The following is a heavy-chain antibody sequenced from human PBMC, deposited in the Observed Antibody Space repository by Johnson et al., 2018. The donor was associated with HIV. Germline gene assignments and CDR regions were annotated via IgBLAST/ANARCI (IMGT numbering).Heavy chain of an antibody. CDR3: ARGTLAAFDI. D-gene: IGHD1-1*01. J-gene: IGHJ3*02. Sequence: VQLVESGGGVVQPGGSLRLSCAASGFTVSSNYMSWVRQAPGKGLEWVSVIYSGGSTYYTVSVKGRFTISRDNSKNTLYLQMNSLRAEDTAMYYCARGTLAAFDIWGQGTMVTVSS. V-gene: IGHV3-66*02. CDR1: GFTVSSNY. CDR2: IYSGGST.